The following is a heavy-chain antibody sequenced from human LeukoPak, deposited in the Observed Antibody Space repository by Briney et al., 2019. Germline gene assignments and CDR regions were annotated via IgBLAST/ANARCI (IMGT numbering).Heavy chain of an antibody. CDR1: GFTFTRNW. D-gene: IGHD6-19*01. V-gene: IGHV3-7*01. J-gene: IGHJ4*02. CDR3: ARDGFSTGSHDY. Sequence: PGGSPRLSCAASGFTFTRNWMSWVRQAPGKGLEWVANINGEGTSIHYVDSVKGRFTISRDNTKNSVFLQMNSLRADDTAVYYCARDGFSTGSHDYWGQGTLVTVSS. CDR2: INGEGTSI.